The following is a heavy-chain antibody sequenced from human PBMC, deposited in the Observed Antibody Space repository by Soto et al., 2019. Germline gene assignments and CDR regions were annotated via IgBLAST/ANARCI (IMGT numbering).Heavy chain of an antibody. CDR2: ISPKSTYR. D-gene: IGHD2-21*01. V-gene: IGHV3-11*06. J-gene: IGHJ4*02. CDR3: ARGGGGGLFEH. CDR1: VLPFSDYY. Sequence: SLRLSCATSVLPFSDYYMSWIRQAPGKGLEWLSHISPKSTYRNYADSVKVRFTISRDNTKSSLFLQMNSLGVEDTAVYYCARGGGGGLFEHWGQGFLVTVSS.